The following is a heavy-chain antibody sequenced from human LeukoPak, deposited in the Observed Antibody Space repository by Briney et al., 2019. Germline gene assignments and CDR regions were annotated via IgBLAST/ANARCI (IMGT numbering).Heavy chain of an antibody. D-gene: IGHD4-17*01. CDR2: IKQDGSEK. Sequence: SGGSLRLSCAASGFTFSSYWMSWVRQAPGKGLEWVANIKQDGSEKYYVDSVKGRFTISRDNAKNSLYLQMNSLRAEDTAVYYCARDRSTTVTYDAFDIWGQGTMVTVSS. CDR3: ARDRSTTVTYDAFDI. J-gene: IGHJ3*02. CDR1: GFTFSSYW. V-gene: IGHV3-7*01.